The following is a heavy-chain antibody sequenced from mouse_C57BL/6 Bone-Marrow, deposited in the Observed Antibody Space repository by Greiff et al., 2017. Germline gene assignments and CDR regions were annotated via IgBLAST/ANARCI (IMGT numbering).Heavy chain of an antibody. J-gene: IGHJ2*01. V-gene: IGHV5-9*01. CDR1: GFTFSSYT. CDR2: ISGGGGNT. CDR3: ARWGTTVDY. D-gene: IGHD1-1*01. Sequence: EVKLVESGGGLVKPGGSLKLSCAASGFTFSSYTMSWVRQTPEKRLEWVATISGGGGNTYYTDSVRGRFTISRDNAKYTLYLQMSSLRSEDTALYYCARWGTTVDYWGQGTTLTVSS.